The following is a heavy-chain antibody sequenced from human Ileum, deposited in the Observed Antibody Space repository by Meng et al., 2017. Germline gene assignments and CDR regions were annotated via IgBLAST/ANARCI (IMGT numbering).Heavy chain of an antibody. Sequence: QLQEAGPGLVRPSKTRSLICTVSGASVTTKHYQWGWIRQPPGKGLEWIGYASTDYNPSLKSRLTISLDTSKNQVSLKLTSVTAADTAVYYCARDHWGSLDYWGQGILVTVSS. J-gene: IGHJ4*02. V-gene: IGHV4-61*01. CDR3: ARDHWGSLDY. CDR2: AST. D-gene: IGHD7-27*01. CDR1: GASVTTKHYQ.